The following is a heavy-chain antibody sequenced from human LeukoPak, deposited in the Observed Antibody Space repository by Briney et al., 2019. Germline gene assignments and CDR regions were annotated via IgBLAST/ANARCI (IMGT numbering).Heavy chain of an antibody. D-gene: IGHD6-19*01. CDR2: IYYSGST. Sequence: SETLSLTCTVPGGSISSSSCYWGWIRQPPGKGLEWIGSIYYSGSTYYNPSLKSRVTISVDTSKNQFSLKLSSVTAADTAVYYCQAGYSSGWADAFDIWGQGTMVTVSS. CDR1: GGSISSSSCY. V-gene: IGHV4-39*01. CDR3: QAGYSSGWADAFDI. J-gene: IGHJ3*02.